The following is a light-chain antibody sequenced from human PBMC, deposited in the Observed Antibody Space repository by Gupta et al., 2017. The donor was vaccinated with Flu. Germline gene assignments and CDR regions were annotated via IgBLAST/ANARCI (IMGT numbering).Light chain of an antibody. CDR2: GIT. CDR1: SSDVGNYDY. V-gene: IGLV2-11*01. Sequence: VTISCTGSSSDVGNYDYVSWNQHHTDKAHRLIIYGITERTAGVPGRFSVSKAGNTASLAISVPQSEEEAYYYCAADAGTVIFVFGGGTKLTVL. J-gene: IGLJ2*01. CDR3: AADAGTVIFV.